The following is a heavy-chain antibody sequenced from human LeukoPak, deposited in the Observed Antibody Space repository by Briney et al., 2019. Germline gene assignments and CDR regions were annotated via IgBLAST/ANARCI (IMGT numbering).Heavy chain of an antibody. D-gene: IGHD3-10*01. J-gene: IGHJ3*02. CDR1: GFTFSSYS. Sequence: KSGGSLRLSCAASGFTFSSYSMNWVRQAPGKGLEWVSSISSSSSYIYYADSVKGRFTISRANAKNSLYLQMNSLRAEDTAVYYCARKTPMAGDALDIWGQGTMVTVSS. CDR3: ARKTPMAGDALDI. CDR2: ISSSSSYI. V-gene: IGHV3-21*01.